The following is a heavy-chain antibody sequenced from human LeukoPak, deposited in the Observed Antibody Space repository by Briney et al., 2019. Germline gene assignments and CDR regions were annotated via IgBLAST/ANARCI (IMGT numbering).Heavy chain of an antibody. CDR3: ARSPLIAAAGTMFDY. D-gene: IGHD6-13*01. Sequence: VASVKVSCKASGGTFSSYAISWVRQAPGQGLEWMGGIIPILGIANYAQKFQGRVTITADKSTSTAYMELSSLRSEDTAVYYCARSPLIAAAGTMFDYWGQGTLVTVSS. CDR2: IIPILGIA. CDR1: GGTFSSYA. J-gene: IGHJ4*02. V-gene: IGHV1-69*10.